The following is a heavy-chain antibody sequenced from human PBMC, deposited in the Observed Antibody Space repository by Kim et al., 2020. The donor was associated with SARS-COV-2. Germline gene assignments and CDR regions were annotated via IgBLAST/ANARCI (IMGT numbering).Heavy chain of an antibody. J-gene: IGHJ5*02. CDR1: GGSISSSPYY. V-gene: IGHV4-39*01. CDR2: IYYTGIT. D-gene: IGHD1-1*01. CDR3: ARHITNWKFLSNWFDP. Sequence: SETLSLTCTVSGGSISSSPYYWAWIRQPPGKGLEWIGNIYYTGITYHNPSLKSRVTISVDTSKNQFSLKLSSVTAAETAVYFCARHITNWKFLSNWFDPWGQGTLVTVSS.